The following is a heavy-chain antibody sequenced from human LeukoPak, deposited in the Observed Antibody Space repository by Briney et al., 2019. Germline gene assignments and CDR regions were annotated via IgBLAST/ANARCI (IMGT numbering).Heavy chain of an antibody. D-gene: IGHD2-15*01. CDR1: GITFRTSI. CDR3: ATGVLSGRIFDY. CDR2: ISSSSDI. Sequence: GGSLRLSCAASGITFRTSIMNWVRQSPGKGLEWVSSISSSSDISYRDSVEGRFTISRDNAKNTLYLEMLSLRAEDTAVYYCATGVLSGRIFDYWGQGTLVTVSS. V-gene: IGHV3-21*01. J-gene: IGHJ4*02.